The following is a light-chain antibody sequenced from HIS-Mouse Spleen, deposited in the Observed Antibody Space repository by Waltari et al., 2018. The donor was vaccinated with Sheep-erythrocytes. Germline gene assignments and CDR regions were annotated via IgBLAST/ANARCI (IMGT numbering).Light chain of an antibody. CDR2: EDS. CDR1: ALPQKY. Sequence: SYELTQPPSVSVSPGQTARITCPGAALPQKYAYWSQQKSGQAPVLVIYEDSKRPSGTPERFSGSSSGTMATLTISGAQVEDEADYYCYSTDSSGNHRVFGGGTKLTVL. V-gene: IGLV3-10*01. CDR3: YSTDSSGNHRV. J-gene: IGLJ3*02.